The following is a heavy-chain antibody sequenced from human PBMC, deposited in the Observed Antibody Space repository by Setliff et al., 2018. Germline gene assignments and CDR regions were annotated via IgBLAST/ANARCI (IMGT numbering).Heavy chain of an antibody. D-gene: IGHD6-19*01. Sequence: ASVKVSCKASGYTFTSYAMNWVRQAPGQGLEWMGGIIPILGIANYAQKFRGRVTITADKSTSTAYMELSSLRSEDTAVYYCAREGIAVAGFDYWGQGTLVTVSS. J-gene: IGHJ4*02. V-gene: IGHV1-69*10. CDR2: IIPILGIA. CDR3: AREGIAVAGFDY. CDR1: GYTFTSYA.